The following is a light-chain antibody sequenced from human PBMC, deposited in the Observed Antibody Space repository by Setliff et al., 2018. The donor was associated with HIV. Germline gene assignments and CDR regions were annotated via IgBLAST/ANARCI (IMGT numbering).Light chain of an antibody. CDR1: SSDIGGYNY. CDR3: SSYTDYNTYV. Sequence: QSALAQPASVSGSPGQSITISCTGTSSDIGGYNYVSWYQQHPGKVPKLMIYEVNNRPSGVSNRFSGSKSGNTASLTISGLQAEDEADYYCSSYTDYNTYVFGTRTKVTVL. CDR2: EVN. J-gene: IGLJ1*01. V-gene: IGLV2-14*01.